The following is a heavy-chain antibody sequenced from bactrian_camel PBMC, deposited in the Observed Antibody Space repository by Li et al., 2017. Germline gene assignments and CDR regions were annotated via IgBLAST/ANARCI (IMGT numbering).Heavy chain of an antibody. CDR2: IYTGDGAT. D-gene: IGHD3*01. V-gene: IGHV3S40*01. CDR3: AANPPDGECRAGVKFGF. Sequence: VLLVESGGGSVQAGESLRLSCAGTGISLRSAFCVGWFRQTPGQEREGVAAIYTGDGATYYADSVKGRFILSEDSAKNTVYLQMNSLTPEDTAMYYCAANPPDGECRAGVKFGFWGQGTQVTVS. CDR1: GISLRSAFC. J-gene: IGHJ6*01.